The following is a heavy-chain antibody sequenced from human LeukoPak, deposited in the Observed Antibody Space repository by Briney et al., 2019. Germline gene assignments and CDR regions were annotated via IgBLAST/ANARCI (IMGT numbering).Heavy chain of an antibody. CDR1: GYTFTSYY. J-gene: IGHJ4*02. D-gene: IGHD5-18*01. V-gene: IGHV1-2*02. CDR3: ARGIRRDTAMVTFAY. Sequence: ASVKVSCKASGYTFTSYYMHWVRQAPGQGLEWMGWINPNSGGTNYAQKFQGRVTMTRDTSISTAYMELSRLRSDDTAVYYCARGIRRDTAMVTFAYWGQGTLVTVSS. CDR2: INPNSGGT.